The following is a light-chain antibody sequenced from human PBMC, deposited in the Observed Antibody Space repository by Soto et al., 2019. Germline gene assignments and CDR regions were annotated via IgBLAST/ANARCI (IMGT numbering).Light chain of an antibody. V-gene: IGLV1-44*01. J-gene: IGLJ3*02. CDR3: AAWDDSLSWV. CDR2: SNN. Sequence: HSALTQPPSASGTPGQRVTISCSGSSSNIGSNTVNWYQQLPGTAPKHLIFSNNQRPSGVPDRFSGSKSGTSASLAISGLQPEDEADYYCAAWDDSLSWVFGGGTKLTVL. CDR1: SSNIGSNT.